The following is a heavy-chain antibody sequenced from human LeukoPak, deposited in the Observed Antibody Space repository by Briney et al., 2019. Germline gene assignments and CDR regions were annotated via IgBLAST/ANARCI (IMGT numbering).Heavy chain of an antibody. V-gene: IGHV3-33*01. D-gene: IGHD6-13*01. Sequence: GGSLRLSCAASGFTFSSYGMHWVRQAPGKGLEWVAVIWYDGSNKYYADSVKGRFTISRDNSKNTLYLQMNSLRAEDTAVYYCARESWSAAGTPPNRHYFDYWGQGTLVTVSS. J-gene: IGHJ4*02. CDR2: IWYDGSNK. CDR3: ARESWSAAGTPPNRHYFDY. CDR1: GFTFSSYG.